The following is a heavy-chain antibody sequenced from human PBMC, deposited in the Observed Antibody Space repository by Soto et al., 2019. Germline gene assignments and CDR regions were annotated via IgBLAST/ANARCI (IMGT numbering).Heavy chain of an antibody. D-gene: IGHD4-17*01. Sequence: ASVKVSCKASGYTFTSYYMHWVRQAPGQGLEWMGIINPSGGSTSYAQKFQGRVTMTRDTSTSTVYMELSSLRSEDTAVYYCAGVGSVTTDYYYYGMDVWGQGTTVTVSS. CDR2: INPSGGST. J-gene: IGHJ6*02. CDR1: GYTFTSYY. V-gene: IGHV1-46*01. CDR3: AGVGSVTTDYYYYGMDV.